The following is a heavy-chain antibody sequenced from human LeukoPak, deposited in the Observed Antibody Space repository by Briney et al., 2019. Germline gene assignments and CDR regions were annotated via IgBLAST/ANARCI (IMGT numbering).Heavy chain of an antibody. CDR3: ARHRPGERRFDP. J-gene: IGHJ5*02. V-gene: IGHV4-59*08. Sequence: PSETLSLTCAVSGGSIRNDYWSWIRQPPGKGLEWIAYINYSGSTNYNPSLESRVTISVDTSKNLYSLKCTSVTAADTAVYYCARHRPGERRFDPWGQGTLVTVSS. CDR1: GGSIRNDY. CDR2: INYSGST. D-gene: IGHD3-16*01.